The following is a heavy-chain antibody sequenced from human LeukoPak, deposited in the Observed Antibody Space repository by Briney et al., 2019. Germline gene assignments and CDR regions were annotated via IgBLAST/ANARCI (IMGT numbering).Heavy chain of an antibody. CDR1: GGTFSSYA. D-gene: IGHD5-12*01. CDR2: VIPIFGTA. J-gene: IGHJ4*02. V-gene: IGHV1-69*13. Sequence: SVKVSCKASGGTFSSYAIRWVRQAPGQGLEWMGGVIPIFGTANYAQKFQGRVTITADESTGTAYMELRSLRSDDTAVYYCATLDRGIGATITGDYWGQGTLVTVSS. CDR3: ATLDRGIGATITGDY.